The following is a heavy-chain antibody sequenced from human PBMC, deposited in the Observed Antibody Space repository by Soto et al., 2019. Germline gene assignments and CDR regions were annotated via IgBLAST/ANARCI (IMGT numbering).Heavy chain of an antibody. D-gene: IGHD3-22*01. CDR2: IYPGDSDI. CDR3: ARLSSSGFYYSGY. CDR1: EYSCTTYW. Sequence: TVSCRVSEYSCTTYWSGRVRKMPGKGLEWMGIIYPGDSDIRYSPSFQGQVTISADKSISTAYLQWSSLKASDTAMYYCARLSSSGFYYSGYRRQGTLVTVSS. J-gene: IGHJ4*02. V-gene: IGHV5-51*01.